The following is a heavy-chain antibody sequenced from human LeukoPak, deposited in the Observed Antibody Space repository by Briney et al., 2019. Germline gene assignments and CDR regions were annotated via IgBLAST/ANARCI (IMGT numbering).Heavy chain of an antibody. D-gene: IGHD3-22*01. Sequence: GESLKISCKGSGYSFTSYWIAWLRQMPGKGLEWMGIIYPGDSDTRYSPSFQGQVTISADKSISTAYLQWSSLKASDTAMCYCARRADSSGYFVSWGQGTLVTVSS. CDR3: ARRADSSGYFVS. J-gene: IGHJ5*01. CDR1: GYSFTSYW. V-gene: IGHV5-51*01. CDR2: IYPGDSDT.